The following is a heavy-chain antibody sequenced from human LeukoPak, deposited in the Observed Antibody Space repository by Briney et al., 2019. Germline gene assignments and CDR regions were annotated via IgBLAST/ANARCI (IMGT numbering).Heavy chain of an antibody. D-gene: IGHD2-15*01. Sequence: GGSLGLSCAASGFTVSSNYMSWVRQAPGKGLEWVSVIYSGGSTYYAESVLGRFTISSDNAKNTLYLQMNNQRAEDTAVYYCASAGQGGYCPHRLPHYYGMDVWGKGTTVTVSS. CDR3: ASAGQGGYCPHRLPHYYGMDV. J-gene: IGHJ6*04. V-gene: IGHV3-53*01. CDR2: IYSGGST. CDR1: GFTVSSNY.